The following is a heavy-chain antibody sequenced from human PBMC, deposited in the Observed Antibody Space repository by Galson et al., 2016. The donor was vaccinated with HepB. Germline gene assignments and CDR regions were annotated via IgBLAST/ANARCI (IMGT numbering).Heavy chain of an antibody. V-gene: IGHV3-48*03. D-gene: IGHD3-22*01. Sequence: SLRLSCAASRFTFSAYEMNWVRQAPGKGLEWIAYISSSGTTIKYADSVKGRFTISRDNARNSLYLHMNSLRAEDTAVYYCARTSISYYFDTTGHYSTRNNWFDPWGQGTLVTVSS. CDR2: ISSSGTTI. CDR1: RFTFSAYE. J-gene: IGHJ5*02. CDR3: ARTSISYYFDTTGHYSTRNNWFDP.